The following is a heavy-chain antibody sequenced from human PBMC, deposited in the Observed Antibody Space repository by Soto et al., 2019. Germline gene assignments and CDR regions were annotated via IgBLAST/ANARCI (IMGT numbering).Heavy chain of an antibody. J-gene: IGHJ5*01. Sequence: EVQVVESGGGLVKPGGSLRLSCNFSFSMYSMDWVRQAPGKGLEWVASISSGSAFIKYADSVKGRFTISRDNAKNSVSLQMDCLTVEDTAMYYCTRDQGGSYDSWFDSWGRGTLVTVSS. V-gene: IGHV3-21*01. CDR3: TRDQGGSYDSWFDS. D-gene: IGHD1-26*01. CDR1: SFSMYS. CDR2: ISSGSAFI.